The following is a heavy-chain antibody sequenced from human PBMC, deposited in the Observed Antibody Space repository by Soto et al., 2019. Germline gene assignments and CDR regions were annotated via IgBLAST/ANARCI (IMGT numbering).Heavy chain of an antibody. CDR3: ARGIATGQLDP. V-gene: IGHV1-3*01. CDR2: IKPDNGNT. CDR1: GYTFTRYT. D-gene: IGHD2-15*01. J-gene: IGHJ5*02. Sequence: QVQLVQSGAEVKKPGASVKISCKASGYTFTRYTMNWVRQAPGQRLEWMGWIKPDNGNTKSSQKFQDRVIITRDTSASTAYMDLSSLRSEETAVYYCARGIATGQLDPWGQGTLVTVSS.